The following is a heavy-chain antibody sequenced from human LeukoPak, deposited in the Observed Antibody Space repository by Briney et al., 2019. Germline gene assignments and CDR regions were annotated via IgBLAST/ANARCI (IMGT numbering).Heavy chain of an antibody. D-gene: IGHD2-15*01. CDR3: ASPYCSGGTCYAHDAFDI. V-gene: IGHV1-18*01. CDR1: GYTFTSYG. J-gene: IGHJ3*02. CDR2: ISVYNGNT. Sequence: ASVKVSCKASGYTFTSYGISWVRQAPGRGLEWMGWISVYNGNTNYAQKLQGRVTMTTDTSTSTAYMELRSLRSDDTAVYYCASPYCSGGTCYAHDAFDIWGQGTMATVSS.